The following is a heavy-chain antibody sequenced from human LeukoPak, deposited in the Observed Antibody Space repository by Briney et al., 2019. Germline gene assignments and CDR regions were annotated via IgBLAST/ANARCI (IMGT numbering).Heavy chain of an antibody. CDR3: ARDRCSGGICYSFDQ. V-gene: IGHV3-21*01. CDR1: GFTFNNYR. Sequence: GGSLRLSCAASGFTFNNYRMNWVRQAPGKGLEWVSSISSSGTYIYYADSVKGRFTISRDNAKNSLYLQMNSLRAEDTAVYYCARDRCSGGICYSFDQWGQGTLVTVSS. CDR2: ISSSGTYI. D-gene: IGHD2-15*01. J-gene: IGHJ4*02.